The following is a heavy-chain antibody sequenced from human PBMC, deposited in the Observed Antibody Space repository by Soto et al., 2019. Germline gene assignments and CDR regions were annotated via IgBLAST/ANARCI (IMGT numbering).Heavy chain of an antibody. CDR3: ARGREYYYGSGSYRWFDP. D-gene: IGHD3-10*01. J-gene: IGHJ5*02. CDR1: SGSISSYY. Sequence: SETLSLTCPVTSGSISSYYWSWIRQPPGKGLEWIGYIYYSGSTNYNPSLKSRVTISVDTSKNQFSLKLSSVTAADTAVYYCARGREYYYGSGSYRWFDPWGQGTLVT. V-gene: IGHV4-59*01. CDR2: IYYSGST.